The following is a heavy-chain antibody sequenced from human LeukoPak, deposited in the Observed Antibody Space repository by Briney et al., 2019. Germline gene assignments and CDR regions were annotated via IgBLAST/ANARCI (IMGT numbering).Heavy chain of an antibody. CDR3: ARGRSYYDILTGYYKTYYFDY. V-gene: IGHV4-59*01. CDR1: GGSISSYY. CDR2: IYYSGST. J-gene: IGHJ4*02. Sequence: SETLSLTCTVSGGSISSYYWSWIRQPPGKGLEWIGYIYYSGSTNYNPSLKSRVTISVDTSKNQFSLKLSSVTAADTAVYYCARGRSYYDILTGYYKTYYFDYWGQGTLVTVSS. D-gene: IGHD3-9*01.